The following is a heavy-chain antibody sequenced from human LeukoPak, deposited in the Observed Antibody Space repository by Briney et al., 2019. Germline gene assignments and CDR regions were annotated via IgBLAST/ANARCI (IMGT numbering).Heavy chain of an antibody. Sequence: PSETLSLTCTVSGGSISSGDYYWSWIRQPPGKGLEWIGYVYYSGSTYYNPSLKSRVTISVDTSKNQFSLKLSSVTAADTAVYYCARAIAAAGTWWFDPWGQGTLVTVSS. CDR3: ARAIAAAGTWWFDP. V-gene: IGHV4-30-4*08. CDR1: GGSISSGDYY. D-gene: IGHD6-13*01. CDR2: VYYSGST. J-gene: IGHJ5*02.